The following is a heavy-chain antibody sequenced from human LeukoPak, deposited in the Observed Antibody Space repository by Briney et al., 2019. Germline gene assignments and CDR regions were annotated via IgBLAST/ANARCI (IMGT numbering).Heavy chain of an antibody. J-gene: IGHJ3*02. CDR1: GFTFSSYA. CDR2: ISGSGGST. CDR3: ARHRTNEPGADAFDI. Sequence: GGSLRLSCAASGFTFSSYAMSWVRQAPGKGLEWVSAISGSGGSTYYADSVKGRFTISRDNSKNSLYLQMNSLRAEDTAVYYCARHRTNEPGADAFDIWGQGTMVTVSS. V-gene: IGHV3-23*01. D-gene: IGHD1-1*01.